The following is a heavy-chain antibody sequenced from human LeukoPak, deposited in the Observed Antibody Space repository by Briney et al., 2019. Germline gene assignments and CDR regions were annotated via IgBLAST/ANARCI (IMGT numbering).Heavy chain of an antibody. CDR1: GYTFTSYG. CDR2: ISAYNGNT. CDR3: ARVQSDSTHDYGDYAFSYYFDY. V-gene: IGHV1-18*01. J-gene: IGHJ4*02. D-gene: IGHD4-17*01. Sequence: GASVKVSCKASGYTFTSYGISWVRQAPGQGLEWMGWISAYNGNTNYAQKLQGRVTMTTDTSTSTAYMELRSLRSDDTAVYYCARVQSDSTHDYGDYAFSYYFDYWGQGTLVTVSS.